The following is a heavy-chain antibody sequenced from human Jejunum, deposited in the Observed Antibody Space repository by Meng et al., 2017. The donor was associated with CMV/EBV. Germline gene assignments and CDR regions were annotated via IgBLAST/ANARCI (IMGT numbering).Heavy chain of an antibody. D-gene: IGHD5-12*01. CDR1: GFTFSDHY. Sequence: CAASGFTFSDHYIDWVRQAPGKGLEWVGRSRQRANDYSTDYAASVKGRFTISRDDSENSVYLQMNSLKTEDTAVYYCVRVKIVATILDYWGQGTLV. V-gene: IGHV3-72*01. J-gene: IGHJ4*02. CDR2: SRQRANDYST. CDR3: VRVKIVATILDY.